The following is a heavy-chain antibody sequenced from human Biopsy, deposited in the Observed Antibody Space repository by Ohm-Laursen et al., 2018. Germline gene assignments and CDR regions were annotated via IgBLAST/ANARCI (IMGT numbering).Heavy chain of an antibody. D-gene: IGHD3-10*01. CDR3: ATDGAGSYNEN. J-gene: IGHJ4*02. CDR1: GVTLSGYS. V-gene: IGHV3-21*04. Sequence: SLRLSCSASGVTLSGYSMNWVRQAPGKGLEWVSSISASSSYIYYADSVKGRFTVSRDNAKNSLYLEMNNLTVEDTTVYYCATDGAGSYNENWGQGTPVSVSS. CDR2: ISASSSYI.